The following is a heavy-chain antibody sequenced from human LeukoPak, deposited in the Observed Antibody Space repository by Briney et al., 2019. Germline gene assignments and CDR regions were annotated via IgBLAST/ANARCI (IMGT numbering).Heavy chain of an antibody. Sequence: ASVKVSCKTSGYTFTSYDINWVRQATGQGLEWMGWMNPNSGNTGYAQKFQGRVTMTRNTSINTAYMELSSLRSEDTAVYYCARDQDIVVVVAALRQREMGGFDPWGQGALVTVSS. D-gene: IGHD2-15*01. CDR2: MNPNSGNT. J-gene: IGHJ5*02. V-gene: IGHV1-8*01. CDR3: ARDQDIVVVVAALRQREMGGFDP. CDR1: GYTFTSYD.